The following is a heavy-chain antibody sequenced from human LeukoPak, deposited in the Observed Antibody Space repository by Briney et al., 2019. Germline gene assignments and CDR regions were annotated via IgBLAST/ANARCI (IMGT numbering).Heavy chain of an antibody. Sequence: PSETLSLTCAVYGGSFSGYYWSWIRQPPGKGLEWIGEINHSGSTNYYPSLKSRVTISVDTSKNQFSLKLSSVTAADTAVYYCARGHRRITMVRGVIITLDPWGQGTLVTVSS. CDR1: GGSFSGYY. V-gene: IGHV4-34*01. CDR3: ARGHRRITMVRGVIITLDP. J-gene: IGHJ5*02. D-gene: IGHD3-10*01. CDR2: INHSGST.